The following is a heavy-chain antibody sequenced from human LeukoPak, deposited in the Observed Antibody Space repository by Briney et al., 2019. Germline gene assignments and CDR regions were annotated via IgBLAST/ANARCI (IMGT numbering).Heavy chain of an antibody. CDR2: IKSKTDGGTT. CDR3: TTDMTTVTETFDY. CDR1: GFTFSNAW. J-gene: IGHJ4*02. V-gene: IGHV3-15*01. Sequence: PGGSLRLSCAASGFTFSNAWMSWVRQAPGKGLEWVGRIKSKTDGGTTDYAAPVKGRFTISRDDSKNTLYLQMNSLKTEDTAVYYCTTDMTTVTETFDYWGQGTLVTVSS. D-gene: IGHD4-17*01.